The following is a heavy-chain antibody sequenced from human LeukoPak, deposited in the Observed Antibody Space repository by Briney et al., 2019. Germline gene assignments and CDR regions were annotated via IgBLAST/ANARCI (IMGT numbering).Heavy chain of an antibody. CDR2: INPNSGGT. Sequence: ASMKVSCKASGYTFTAYYIHWVRQAPGQALEWMGWINPNSGGTNYAQKFQGRVTMTRDTSISTAYMDLSRLTSDDTAMYYCARALGDYGNNRVYYFDYWGQGTLVTVSS. CDR1: GYTFTAYY. D-gene: IGHD4-17*01. CDR3: ARALGDYGNNRVYYFDY. J-gene: IGHJ4*02. V-gene: IGHV1-2*02.